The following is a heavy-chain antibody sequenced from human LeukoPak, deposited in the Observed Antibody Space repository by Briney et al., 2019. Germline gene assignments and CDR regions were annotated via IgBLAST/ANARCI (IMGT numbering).Heavy chain of an antibody. Sequence: SETLSLTCIVSGGSTSSSNYYWGWIRQPPGKGLEWIGGIHYSGNTYYNPSLKSRVTISVDTSKNQFSLKLSSVTAADTAVYYCARLGAGPTYYDFWSGYSSFYFDYWGQGTLVTVSS. CDR1: GGSTSSSNYY. V-gene: IGHV4-39*01. D-gene: IGHD3-3*01. CDR3: ARLGAGPTYYDFWSGYSSFYFDY. CDR2: IHYSGNT. J-gene: IGHJ4*02.